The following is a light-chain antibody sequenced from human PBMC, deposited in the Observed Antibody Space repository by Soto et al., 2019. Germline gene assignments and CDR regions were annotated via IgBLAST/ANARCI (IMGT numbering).Light chain of an antibody. CDR3: SSYTSISTVV. CDR2: DVS. CDR1: SSDVGGYNY. J-gene: IGLJ2*01. V-gene: IGLV2-14*01. Sequence: QSALTQPASVSGSPGHSITISCTGTSSDVGGYNYVSWYQQHPGKAPKLMIYDVSNRPSGVSNRFSDSKSGNTASLTISGIQAEDEADYYCSSYTSISTVVFGGGTKLTVL.